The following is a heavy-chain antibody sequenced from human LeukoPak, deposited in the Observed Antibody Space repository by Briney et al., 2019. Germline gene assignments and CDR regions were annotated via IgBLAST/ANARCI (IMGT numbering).Heavy chain of an antibody. CDR1: GGSFSGYY. CDR3: ARRAPRYGNHRWFDP. D-gene: IGHD4-11*01. Sequence: PSETLSLTCALYGGSFSGYYWGWIRQPPGKGLEWIGEINHSGSTNYNPSLKSRVTISVETSKNQFSLKLSSVTAADTAVYYCARRAPRYGNHRWFDPWGQGTLATVSS. V-gene: IGHV4-34*01. J-gene: IGHJ5*02. CDR2: INHSGST.